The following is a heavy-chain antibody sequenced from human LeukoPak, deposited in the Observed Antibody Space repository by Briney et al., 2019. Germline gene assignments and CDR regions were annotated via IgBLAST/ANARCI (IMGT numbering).Heavy chain of an antibody. J-gene: IGHJ4*02. V-gene: IGHV3-11*01. CDR1: GFTFSDYY. Sequence: GGSLRLSCGASGFTFSDYYMSWVRQAPGKGVEWSSYIRTIRILIYYAASVKGPFTISRHNANKSLYLPMNRPRAEDPAAYYCARRRYTWNAIAYWGQGTLLTVSS. CDR2: IRTIRILI. D-gene: IGHD1-20*01. CDR3: ARRRYTWNAIAY.